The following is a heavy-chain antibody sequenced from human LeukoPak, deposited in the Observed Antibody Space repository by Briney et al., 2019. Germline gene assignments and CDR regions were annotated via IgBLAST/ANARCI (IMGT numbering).Heavy chain of an antibody. J-gene: IGHJ4*02. V-gene: IGHV3-23*01. D-gene: IGHD3-3*01. Sequence: GGSLRLSCAASGFTFSSYAMSWVRQAPGKGLEWVSAISGSGGSTYYADSVKGRFTISRDNSKNTLYLQMNSLRAEDTAVYYCAKATYYDFWSGYLGTYYFDYWGQGTLVTVSS. CDR1: GFTFSSYA. CDR3: AKATYYDFWSGYLGTYYFDY. CDR2: ISGSGGST.